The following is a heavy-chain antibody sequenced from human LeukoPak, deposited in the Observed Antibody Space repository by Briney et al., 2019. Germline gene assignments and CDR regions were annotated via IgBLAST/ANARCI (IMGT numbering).Heavy chain of an antibody. D-gene: IGHD6-6*01. Sequence: SETLSPTFSVSGGSISSLDWSWIRQPPGKGLEWIGYIYYTGSTNYNPSLKSRVTMFVDMSKNQFSLRLSSVTAADTAVYYCARHRAYSSSSPFDYWGQGSVLSVFS. CDR1: GGSISSLD. CDR3: ARHRAYSSSSPFDY. J-gene: IGHJ4*02. CDR2: IYYTGST. V-gene: IGHV4-59*08.